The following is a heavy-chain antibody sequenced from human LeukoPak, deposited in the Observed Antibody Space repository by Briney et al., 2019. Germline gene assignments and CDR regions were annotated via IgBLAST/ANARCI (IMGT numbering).Heavy chain of an antibody. V-gene: IGHV3-7*03. Sequence: GGSLRLPCAASGFTFSRHWMSLVRQAPGKGLEWVANINQDGSDKYYVDSVKGRFTISRDNAKNSLYLQMNSLRAEDTAVYYCARGPYCSRASCRRRRGWYFHLWGRGTLVTVSS. D-gene: IGHD2-15*01. J-gene: IGHJ2*01. CDR3: ARGPYCSRASCRRRRGWYFHL. CDR1: GFTFSRHW. CDR2: INQDGSDK.